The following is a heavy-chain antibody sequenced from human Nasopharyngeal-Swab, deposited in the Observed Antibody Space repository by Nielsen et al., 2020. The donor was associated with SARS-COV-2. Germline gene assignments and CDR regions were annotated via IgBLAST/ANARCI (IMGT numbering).Heavy chain of an antibody. D-gene: IGHD5-24*01. CDR3: ARGADGDVYTH. V-gene: IGHV4-59*01. Sequence: SETLSLTCTVAGGSISTDYWSWIRQPPGKGLTWIGFISSSGSTNYNPPLKSRVTISVDTSKKQFSLHLSSVTAADTAVYYCARGADGDVYTHWGQGTLVTVSS. CDR1: GGSISTDY. CDR2: ISSSGST. J-gene: IGHJ4*02.